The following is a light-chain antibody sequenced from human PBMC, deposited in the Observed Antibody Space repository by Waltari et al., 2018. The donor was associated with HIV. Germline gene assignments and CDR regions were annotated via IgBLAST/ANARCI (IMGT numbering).Light chain of an antibody. CDR2: GAS. CDR3: QYFGSSLRT. V-gene: IGKV3-20*01. J-gene: IGKJ1*01. Sequence: IVLTQSPGPLSLSPGERATLSCRASQSGSSNYLAWYQQKPGQAPRLLIYGASSRATGIPDRFSGSGSGTDFTLTISRLEPEDFAVYYCQYFGSSLRTFGQGTKVEIK. CDR1: QSGSSNY.